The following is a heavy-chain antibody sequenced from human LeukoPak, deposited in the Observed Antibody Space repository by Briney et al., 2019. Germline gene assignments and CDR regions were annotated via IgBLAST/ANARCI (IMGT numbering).Heavy chain of an antibody. J-gene: IGHJ5*02. CDR3: ARDQLSRGVWFDP. CDR2: INTGNGNT. CDR1: GYTFTNYA. D-gene: IGHD1-1*01. V-gene: IGHV1-3*04. Sequence: ASVKVSCKASGYTFTNYAMHWVRQAPGQRLEWMGWINTGNGNTKYSQEFQGRVTITRDTSANTAYMELRSLRSDDTAVYYCARDQLSRGVWFDPWGQGTLVTVSS.